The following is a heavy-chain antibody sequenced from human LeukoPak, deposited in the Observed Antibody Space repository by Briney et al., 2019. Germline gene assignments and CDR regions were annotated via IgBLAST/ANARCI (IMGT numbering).Heavy chain of an antibody. CDR3: AKGEVGLLLDY. Sequence: GGSLRLSCAASGFTFSNYGMHWVRQAPGKGVECVAVISYDGNNKYYADSVKGRFTISRDNSKNTLYLQMNSLRAEDTAVYYCAKGEVGLLLDYWGQGTLVTVSS. V-gene: IGHV3-30*18. D-gene: IGHD3-22*01. CDR2: ISYDGNNK. J-gene: IGHJ4*02. CDR1: GFTFSNYG.